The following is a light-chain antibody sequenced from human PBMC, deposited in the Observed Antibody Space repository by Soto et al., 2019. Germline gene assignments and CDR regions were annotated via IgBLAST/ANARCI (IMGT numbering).Light chain of an antibody. Sequence: EIVMTQSPATLSVSPGERATLPGRPSQSVSSTLAWYHHKPGQTPKLLIYVTSTRATGIPARFRGSGSGTEFTLAISSLQSDDVAVYYCQQYNVWPLILGGGTKVEFK. V-gene: IGKV3-15*01. J-gene: IGKJ4*01. CDR2: VTS. CDR3: QQYNVWPLI. CDR1: QSVSST.